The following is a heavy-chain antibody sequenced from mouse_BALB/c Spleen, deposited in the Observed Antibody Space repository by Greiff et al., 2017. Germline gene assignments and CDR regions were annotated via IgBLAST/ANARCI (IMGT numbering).Heavy chain of an antibody. CDR3: ARQLRRVYFDY. CDR1: GFTFSSYG. Sequence: EVKLVESGGDLVKPGGSLKLSCAASGFTFSSYGMSWVRQTPDKRLEWVATISSGGSYTYYPDSVKGRFTISRDNAKNTLYLQMSSLKSEDTAVYYCARQLRRVYFDYWGQGTTLTVSS. V-gene: IGHV5-6*01. J-gene: IGHJ2*01. D-gene: IGHD2-4*01. CDR2: ISSGGSYT.